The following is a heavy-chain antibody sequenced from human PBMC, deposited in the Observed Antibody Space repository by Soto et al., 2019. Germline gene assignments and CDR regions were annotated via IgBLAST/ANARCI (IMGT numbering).Heavy chain of an antibody. CDR3: AGSLQGATTNYASNWFDP. CDR2: INTYNGNT. CDR1: GYTFTVYG. V-gene: IGHV1-18*01. D-gene: IGHD4-4*01. J-gene: IGHJ5*02. Sequence: GASVKVSCKASGYTFTVYGVTWVRQAPGQGLEWMGWINTYNGNTNYAQKLQGRVTVTTDTSTNTVYMELRSLRSDDTAVYYCAGSLQGATTNYASNWFDPWGQGTLVTVSS.